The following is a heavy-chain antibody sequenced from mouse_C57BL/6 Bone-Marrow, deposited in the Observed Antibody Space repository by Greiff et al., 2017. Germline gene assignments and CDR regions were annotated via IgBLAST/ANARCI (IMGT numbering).Heavy chain of an antibody. V-gene: IGHV1-39*01. CDR2: INPNYGTT. J-gene: IGHJ4*01. D-gene: IGHD2-4*01. CDR1: GYSFTDYN. CDR3: ARGDDYDYAMDD. Sequence: EVQLQQPGPELVKPGASVKISCKASGYSFTDYNMNWVKQSNGKSLEWIGVINPNYGTTSYNQKFKGKATLTVDQSSSTAYMQLNSLTSEDSEVYSCARGDDYDYAMDDWGQGTSVTVTA.